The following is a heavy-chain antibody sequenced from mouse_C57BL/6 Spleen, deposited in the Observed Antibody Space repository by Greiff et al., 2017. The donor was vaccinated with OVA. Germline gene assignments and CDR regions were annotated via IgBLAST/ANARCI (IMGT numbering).Heavy chain of an antibody. CDR1: GYTFTSYW. D-gene: IGHD1-1*01. J-gene: IGHJ2*01. CDR3: ARNGGYGSIFYFDY. V-gene: IGHV1-64*01. CDR2: IHPNSGST. Sequence: QVQLQQSGAELVKPGASVKLSCKASGYTFTSYWMHWVKQRPGQGLEWIGMIHPNSGSTNYNEKFKSKATLTVDKSSSTAYMQLSSLTSEDSAVYYCARNGGYGSIFYFDYWGQGTTLTVSS.